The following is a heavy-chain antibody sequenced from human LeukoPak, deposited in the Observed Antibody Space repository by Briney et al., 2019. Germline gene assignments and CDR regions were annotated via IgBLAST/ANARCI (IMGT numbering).Heavy chain of an antibody. CDR1: GGSFSTYY. V-gene: IGHV4-34*01. J-gene: IGHJ4*02. Sequence: SETLSLTCAVSGGSFSTYYWSWIRQPPGKGLEWIGEIDHSGSTNYNPSLKSRVTMSVDTSKNQFSLKLSSVTAADTAVYYCARDRGAWNDDGFDYWGQGTLVTVSS. CDR3: ARDRGAWNDDGFDY. D-gene: IGHD1-1*01. CDR2: IDHSGST.